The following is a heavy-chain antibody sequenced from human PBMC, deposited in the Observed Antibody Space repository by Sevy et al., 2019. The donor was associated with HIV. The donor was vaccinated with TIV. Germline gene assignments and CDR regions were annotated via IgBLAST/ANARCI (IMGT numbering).Heavy chain of an antibody. J-gene: IGHJ4*02. D-gene: IGHD6-13*01. Sequence: GGSLRLSCAASGFTFTMYGLHWVRQAPGKGLDWVALISYDGSDKYYADSVKGRFTISRDHSKNTLYLQMNSLRAEDTAIYYCARDPPGIAATGGGWGQGTLVTVSS. V-gene: IGHV3-30*03. CDR2: ISYDGSDK. CDR3: ARDPPGIAATGGG. CDR1: GFTFTMYG.